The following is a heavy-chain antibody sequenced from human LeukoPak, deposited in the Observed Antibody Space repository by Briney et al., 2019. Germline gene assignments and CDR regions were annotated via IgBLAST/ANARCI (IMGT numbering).Heavy chain of an antibody. Sequence: GGSLRHSCAASGFTFSSYAMSWVRQAPGKGLEWVSAISGSGGSTYYADSVKGRFTISRDNSKNTLYLQMNSLRAEDTAVYYCAKAGGIVVVVAATFDYWGQGTLVTVSS. CDR2: ISGSGGST. CDR1: GFTFSSYA. J-gene: IGHJ4*02. CDR3: AKAGGIVVVVAATFDY. D-gene: IGHD2-15*01. V-gene: IGHV3-23*01.